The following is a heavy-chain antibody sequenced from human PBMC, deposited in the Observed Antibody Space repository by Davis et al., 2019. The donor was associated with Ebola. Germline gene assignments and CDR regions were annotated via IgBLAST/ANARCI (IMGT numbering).Heavy chain of an antibody. V-gene: IGHV4-61*08. Sequence: MPSETLSLTCAVSGGSISSGGYSWSWIRQPPGKGLVWIGYIYYSGSTNYNPSLKSRVTISVDTSKNQFSLKLSSVTAADTAVYYCARGLSGWHPHDAFDIWGQGTMVTVSS. CDR1: GGSISSGGYS. J-gene: IGHJ3*02. CDR3: ARGLSGWHPHDAFDI. CDR2: IYYSGST. D-gene: IGHD6-19*01.